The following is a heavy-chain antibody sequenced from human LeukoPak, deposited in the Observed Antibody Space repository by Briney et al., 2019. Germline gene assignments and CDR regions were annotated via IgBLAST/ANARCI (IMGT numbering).Heavy chain of an antibody. CDR3: ARDRKVLAYFDY. CDR2: IYTSGST. Sequence: SETLSLTCTVSGGSISSYYWSWIRQPAGKGLEWIGRIYTSGSTNYNPSLKSRVTISVDTSKNQFSLKLSSVTAADTAVYYCARDRKVLAYFDYWGQGTLVTVSS. CDR1: GGSISSYY. J-gene: IGHJ4*02. V-gene: IGHV4-4*07.